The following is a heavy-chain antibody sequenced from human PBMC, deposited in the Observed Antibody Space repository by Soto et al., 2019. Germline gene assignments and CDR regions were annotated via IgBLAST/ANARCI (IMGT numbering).Heavy chain of an antibody. CDR2: ISGSAGST. Sequence: DVQLLESGGGLVHPGGSLRLSCAASGFTFSSYAMNCVRQGPGKGLEWVSTISGSAGSTYYADSVKGRFTISRDNSKNTLYLQMDSLSVEDTAMYYCAKVPSAVASTPWFDPWGQGTLVTVSS. J-gene: IGHJ5*02. CDR1: GFTFSSYA. D-gene: IGHD2-15*01. CDR3: AKVPSAVASTPWFDP. V-gene: IGHV3-23*01.